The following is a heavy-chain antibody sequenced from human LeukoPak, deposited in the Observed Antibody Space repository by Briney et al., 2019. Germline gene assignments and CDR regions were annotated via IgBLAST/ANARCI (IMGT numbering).Heavy chain of an antibody. Sequence: SVKVSCKASGGTFSSYAISWVRQAPGQGLEWMGRIIPILGIANYAQKFQGRVTITADKSTSTAYMELSRLRSDDTAMYYCAQIYYYDSSGYYQNDAFDIWGQGTMVTVSS. CDR2: IIPILGIA. CDR3: AQIYYYDSSGYYQNDAFDI. J-gene: IGHJ3*02. CDR1: GGTFSSYA. V-gene: IGHV1-69*04. D-gene: IGHD3-22*01.